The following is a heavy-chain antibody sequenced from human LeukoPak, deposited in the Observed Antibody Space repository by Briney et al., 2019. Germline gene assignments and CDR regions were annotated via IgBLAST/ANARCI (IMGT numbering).Heavy chain of an antibody. V-gene: IGHV3-30-3*01. CDR2: ISYDGSNK. Sequence: GGSLRLSCAASGFTFSSYAMHWVRQAPGKGLERVAVISYDGSNKYYADSVKGRFTISRDNSKNTLYLQMNSLRAEDTAVYYCARWGVIYDFWSGLTGYYFDYWGQGTLVTVSS. CDR1: GFTFSSYA. CDR3: ARWGVIYDFWSGLTGYYFDY. J-gene: IGHJ4*02. D-gene: IGHD3-3*01.